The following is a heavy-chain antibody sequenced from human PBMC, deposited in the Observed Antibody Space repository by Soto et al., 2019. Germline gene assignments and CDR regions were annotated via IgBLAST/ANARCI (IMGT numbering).Heavy chain of an antibody. CDR2: IYYSGST. J-gene: IGHJ3*02. CDR1: GGSISSGDYY. Sequence: PSETLSLTCTVSGGSISSGDYYWSWIRPPPARSLEWSGYIYYSGSTYYNPSLNSRVTISVDTSKNQCSLKLSSVTAADTAVYYCAGGGIVVVPHDFDIWGQGTMVTVSS. CDR3: AGGGIVVVPHDFDI. D-gene: IGHD3-22*01. V-gene: IGHV4-30-4*01.